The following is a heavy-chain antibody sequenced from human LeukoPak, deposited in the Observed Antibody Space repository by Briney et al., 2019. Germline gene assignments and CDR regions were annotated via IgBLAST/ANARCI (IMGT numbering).Heavy chain of an antibody. V-gene: IGHV3-7*01. CDR2: IKQDGSEK. Sequence: GGSLRLSCAASGFTFSSYWMSWVRQAPGKGLEWVANIKQDGSEKYYVDSVKGRFTISRDNAKNSLYLQMNSLRAEDTAVYYCARDGAAIFGVVGPQAGFQHWGQGTLVTVSS. CDR3: ARDGAAIFGVVGPQAGFQH. D-gene: IGHD3-3*01. J-gene: IGHJ1*01. CDR1: GFTFSSYW.